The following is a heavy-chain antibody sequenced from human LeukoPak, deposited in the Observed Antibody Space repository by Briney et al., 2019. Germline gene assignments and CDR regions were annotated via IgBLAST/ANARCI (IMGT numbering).Heavy chain of an antibody. J-gene: IGHJ4*02. CDR3: ARTDYYDSSGYIPFDY. CDR1: GFTFSSYS. CDR2: ISSSSSYI. D-gene: IGHD3-22*01. V-gene: IGHV3-21*01. Sequence: PGESLTLSCAVSGFTFSSYSMNWVRQAPGKGLEWVSSISSSSSYIYYADSVNGRFTITRDNAKNSLYLQMHSPRAEDTAVYYCARTDYYDSSGYIPFDYWGQGTLVTVSS.